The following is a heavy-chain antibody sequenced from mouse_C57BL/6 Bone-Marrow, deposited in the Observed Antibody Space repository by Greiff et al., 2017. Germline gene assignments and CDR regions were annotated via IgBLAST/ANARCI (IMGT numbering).Heavy chain of an antibody. CDR2: IYPGDGDT. CDR3: ARRGEDYGGFAY. Sequence: QVQLQQSGPELVKPGASVKISCKASGYAFSSSWMNWVKQRPGKGLEWIGRIYPGDGDTNYNGKFKGKATLTADKSSSTAYMQLSSLTSEDSAVYCCARRGEDYGGFAYWGQGTLVTVSA. D-gene: IGHD2-4*01. CDR1: GYAFSSSW. V-gene: IGHV1-82*01. J-gene: IGHJ3*01.